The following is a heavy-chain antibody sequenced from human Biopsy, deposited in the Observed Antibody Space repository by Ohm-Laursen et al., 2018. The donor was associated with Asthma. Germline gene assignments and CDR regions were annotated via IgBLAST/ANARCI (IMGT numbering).Heavy chain of an antibody. Sequence: DSLKISCKASGYTFSDSWLGWVRQMPGKGLEWMGIIFAANSETKYSPSFQGQVTISADMSISTAFLQWSSLKASDTAIYYCARFIDGTFFVDYWGQGTLVTVSS. CDR2: IFAANSET. V-gene: IGHV5-51*01. J-gene: IGHJ4*02. D-gene: IGHD1-7*01. CDR3: ARFIDGTFFVDY. CDR1: GYTFSDSW.